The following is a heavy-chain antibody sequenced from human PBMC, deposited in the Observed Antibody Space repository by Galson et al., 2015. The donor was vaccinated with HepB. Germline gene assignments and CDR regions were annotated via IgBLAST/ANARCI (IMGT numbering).Heavy chain of an antibody. CDR2: ISGYNGNT. CDR1: GYTFTNYG. J-gene: IGHJ5*01. V-gene: IGHV1-18*04. CDR3: ARDWRLTTYDSSGYYWGDNWFDS. D-gene: IGHD3-22*01. Sequence: SVKVSCKASGYTFTNYGINWVRQAPGQGLEWMGWISGYNGNTNYAQKVQGRVTMTTDTSTTTAYMELRSLRSDDTAIYYCARDWRLTTYDSSGYYWGDNWFDSCGQGTLVTVSS.